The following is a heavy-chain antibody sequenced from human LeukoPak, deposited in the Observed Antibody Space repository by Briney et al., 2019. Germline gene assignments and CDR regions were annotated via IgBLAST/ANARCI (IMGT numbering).Heavy chain of an antibody. Sequence: GGSLRLSCAASGFTFSSYAMSWVRQAPGKGLEWVSAISGSGGSTYYADSVKGRFTISRDNSKNTLYLQMNSLRAEDTAVYYCAKYSSGWYVHYYFDYWGQGTLVTVSS. D-gene: IGHD6-19*01. J-gene: IGHJ4*02. CDR3: AKYSSGWYVHYYFDY. CDR2: ISGSGGST. V-gene: IGHV3-23*01. CDR1: GFTFSSYA.